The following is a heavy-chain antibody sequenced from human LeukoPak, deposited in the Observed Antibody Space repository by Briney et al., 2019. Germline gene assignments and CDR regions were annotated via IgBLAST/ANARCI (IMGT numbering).Heavy chain of an antibody. V-gene: IGHV3-21*04. D-gene: IGHD3-22*01. CDR3: AKSWNYYDSSGDDALDI. Sequence: GGSLRLSCAASGFTFSSYSMNWVRQAPGKGLEWVSSISSSSSYIYYADSVKGRFTISRDNSKNTLYLQMNSLRVEDTAVYYCAKSWNYYDSSGDDALDIWGQGTMVTVSS. CDR1: GFTFSSYS. CDR2: ISSSSSYI. J-gene: IGHJ3*02.